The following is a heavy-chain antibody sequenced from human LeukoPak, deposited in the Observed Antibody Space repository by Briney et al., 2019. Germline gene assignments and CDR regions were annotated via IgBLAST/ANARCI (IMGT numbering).Heavy chain of an antibody. V-gene: IGHV4-34*01. Sequence: SETLSLTCAVYGGPFTGYYWSWIRQSPDKGLEWIGEINQRGSTNYDSSLKSRLTISADTSKNQFSLHLSSVTAADTAVYYCAKVYSSSPQDAFDVWGQGTMVTVSS. J-gene: IGHJ3*01. CDR1: GGPFTGYY. D-gene: IGHD3-22*01. CDR2: INQRGST. CDR3: AKVYSSSPQDAFDV.